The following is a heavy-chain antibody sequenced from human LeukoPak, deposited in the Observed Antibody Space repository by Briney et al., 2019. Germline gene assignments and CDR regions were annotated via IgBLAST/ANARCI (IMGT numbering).Heavy chain of an antibody. V-gene: IGHV4-61*01. CDR3: AREGTAGTNLNWFDP. D-gene: IGHD1-1*01. J-gene: IGHJ5*02. Sequence: SETLSLTCTVSGGSISSSSYYWGWIRQPPGKGLEWIGYISYSGSTNFNPSLKSRVTISVDTSKNQFSLKLSSVTAADTAVYYCAREGTAGTNLNWFDPWGQGTLVTVSS. CDR1: GGSISSSSYY. CDR2: ISYSGST.